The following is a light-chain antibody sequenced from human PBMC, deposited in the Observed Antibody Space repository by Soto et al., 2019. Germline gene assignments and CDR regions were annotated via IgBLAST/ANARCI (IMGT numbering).Light chain of an antibody. Sequence: EVVMTQSPATLSVSPGERATLSCRSSQSVTSSYLGWYQQKPGQVPRLLIYDTSTRAPGISARFSGSGSGTDFTLTTSSLQPEDFATYYCQQSYSTPWTFGQGTKVDIK. CDR3: QQSYSTPWT. J-gene: IGKJ1*01. CDR2: DTS. V-gene: IGKV3D-7*01. CDR1: QSVTSSY.